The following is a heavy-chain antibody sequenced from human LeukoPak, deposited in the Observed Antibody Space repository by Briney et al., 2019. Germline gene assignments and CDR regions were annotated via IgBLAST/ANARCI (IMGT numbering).Heavy chain of an antibody. Sequence: ASVKVSCKASGYTLTSYGISWVRQAPGQGLEWMGWISAYNGNTNYAQKLQGRVTMTTDTSTSTAYMELRSLRSDDTAVYYCAREDMSGYDLNYYYMDVWGKGTAVTVSS. CDR2: ISAYNGNT. D-gene: IGHD5-12*01. J-gene: IGHJ6*03. CDR3: AREDMSGYDLNYYYMDV. V-gene: IGHV1-18*01. CDR1: GYTLTSYG.